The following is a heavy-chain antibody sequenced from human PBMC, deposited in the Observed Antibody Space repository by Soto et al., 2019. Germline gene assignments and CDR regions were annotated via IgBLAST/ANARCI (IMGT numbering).Heavy chain of an antibody. CDR2: IVVGSGNT. CDR3: ARWTVPQGYYDSSGYYHAPYDY. CDR1: GFTFTSSA. V-gene: IGHV1-58*02. J-gene: IGHJ4*02. D-gene: IGHD3-22*01. Sequence: GASVKVSCKASGFTFTSSAMQWGRQARGQRLEWIGWIVVGSGNTNYAQKFQERVTITRDMSTSTAYMELSSLRSEDTAVYYCARWTVPQGYYDSSGYYHAPYDYWGQGTLVTVSS.